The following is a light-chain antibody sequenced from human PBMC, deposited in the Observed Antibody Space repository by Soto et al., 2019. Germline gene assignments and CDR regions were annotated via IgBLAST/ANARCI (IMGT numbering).Light chain of an antibody. V-gene: IGLV1-47*01. CDR3: AAWDDSGV. Sequence: QTVVTQPPSASGTPGQRVTISCSGSSSNIGSNYVYWYQQLPGTAPKLLIYRNNQRPSGVPDRFSGSKSGTSASLAISGLRSEDEADYYCAAWDDSGVFGGGTKVTVL. CDR1: SSNIGSNY. CDR2: RNN. J-gene: IGLJ3*02.